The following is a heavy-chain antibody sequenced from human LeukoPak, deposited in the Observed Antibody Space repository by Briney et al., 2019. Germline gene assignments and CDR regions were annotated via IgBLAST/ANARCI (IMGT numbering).Heavy chain of an antibody. V-gene: IGHV4-4*07. D-gene: IGHD6-13*01. J-gene: IGHJ6*02. CDR1: GGSISSYY. CDR2: IYTSGST. Sequence: PSETLSLTCTVSGGSISSYYWSWIRQPAGKGLEWIGRIYTSGSTNYNPSLKSRVTMSVDTSKNQFSLKLSSVTAADTAVYYCARGILAAAGTYYYYGMDVWGQGTTVTVSS. CDR3: ARGILAAAGTYYYYGMDV.